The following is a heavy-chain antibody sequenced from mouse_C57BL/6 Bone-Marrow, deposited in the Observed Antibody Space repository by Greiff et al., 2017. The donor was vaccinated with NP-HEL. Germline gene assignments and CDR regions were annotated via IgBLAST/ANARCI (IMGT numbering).Heavy chain of an antibody. V-gene: IGHV1-64*01. CDR1: GYTFTSYW. CDR2: IHPNSGST. J-gene: IGHJ1*03. Sequence: QVQLQQPGAELVKPGASVKLSCKASGYTFTSYWMHWVKQRPGQGLEWIGMIHPNSGSTNYNEKFKSKATLTVDKSSSTAYRQLSSLTSEDSAVYYCARRTGCYWYFDVWGTGTTVTVSS. D-gene: IGHD4-1*01. CDR3: ARRTGCYWYFDV.